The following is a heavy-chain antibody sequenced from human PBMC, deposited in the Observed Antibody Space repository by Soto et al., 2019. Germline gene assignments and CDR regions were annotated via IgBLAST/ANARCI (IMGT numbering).Heavy chain of an antibody. V-gene: IGHV1-3*01. CDR2: INAGNGNT. D-gene: IGHD5-12*01. CDR3: TTPIVAFY. Sequence: ASVKVSCKASGYTFTSYAIHWVRQAPGQRLEWMGWINAGNGNTKYSQKFQGRVIITRDTSAGTAYMELRSLRSEDTAVYYCTTPIVAFYWGQGTLVTVSS. CDR1: GYTFTSYA. J-gene: IGHJ4*02.